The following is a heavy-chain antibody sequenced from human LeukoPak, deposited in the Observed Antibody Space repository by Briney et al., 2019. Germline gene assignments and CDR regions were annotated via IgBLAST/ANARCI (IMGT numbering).Heavy chain of an antibody. CDR2: ISKSGHST. J-gene: IGHJ4*02. CDR1: GITLSNYA. V-gene: IGHV3-23*01. D-gene: IGHD3-10*01. Sequence: QSGGSLRLSCVVSGITLSNYAMTWLRQAPGKGLECVSHISKSGHSTDYADSVKGRFTVSRDNSMNTVYLQMNSLRAEDTAVYFCAKRGIVIRGVSIIEFHKEASFFDYWGQGILVTVSS. CDR3: AKRGIVIRGVSIIEFHKEASFFDY.